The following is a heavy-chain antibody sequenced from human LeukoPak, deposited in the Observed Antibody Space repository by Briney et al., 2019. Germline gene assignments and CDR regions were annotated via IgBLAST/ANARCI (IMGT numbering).Heavy chain of an antibody. CDR2: IIPILGIA. V-gene: IGHV1-69*04. Sequence: SVKVSCKASGGTFSSYAISWVRQAPGQGLEWMGRIIPILGIANYAQKFQGRVTITADKSTSTAYMELSSLRSEDTAVYYCARQHIVVVTVDYYYYYGMDVWGQGTTVTVSS. CDR1: GGTFSSYA. D-gene: IGHD2-21*02. CDR3: ARQHIVVVTVDYYYYYGMDV. J-gene: IGHJ6*02.